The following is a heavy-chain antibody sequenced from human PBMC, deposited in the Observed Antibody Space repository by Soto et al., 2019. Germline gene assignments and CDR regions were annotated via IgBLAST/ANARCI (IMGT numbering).Heavy chain of an antibody. CDR3: ARYRREAVAGYTLDN. Sequence: SETLSLTCTVSGGSISSYYWSWIRQAPGKGLEWIGYVYNSGSTNYNPSLKSRVTISEDTSKSQFSLKVNSMTAADTAVYYCARYRREAVAGYTLDNWGQGILVTVSS. D-gene: IGHD6-13*01. J-gene: IGHJ4*02. CDR2: VYNSGST. V-gene: IGHV4-59*01. CDR1: GGSISSYY.